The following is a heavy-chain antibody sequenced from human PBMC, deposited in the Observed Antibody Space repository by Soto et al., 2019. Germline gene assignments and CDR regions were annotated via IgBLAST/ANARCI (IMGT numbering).Heavy chain of an antibody. Sequence: PSETLSLTCTVSGGSISSSSYYWGLIRQPPGKGLEWIGSMYYSGSTYYNPSLKSRVTISVDTSKSQFSLKLSSVTAADTAVYYCATDSSGYYYFDYWGQGTLVTVSS. D-gene: IGHD3-22*01. CDR1: GGSISSSSYY. CDR2: MYYSGST. J-gene: IGHJ4*02. V-gene: IGHV4-39*01. CDR3: ATDSSGYYYFDY.